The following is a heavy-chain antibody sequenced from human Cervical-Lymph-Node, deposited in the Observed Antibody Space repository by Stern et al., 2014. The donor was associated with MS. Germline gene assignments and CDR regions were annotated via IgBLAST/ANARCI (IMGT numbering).Heavy chain of an antibody. Sequence: EVQLVESGGGVIQPGGSLRLSCTASRFTVSRDYMTWVRQAPGEGLEWVSLITNVGSTFYTDSVKGRFTISRDDSKNTVYLHMTSLRAEDTAMYYCARDTSSPERSDWWGQGTLVTVSS. J-gene: IGHJ4*02. D-gene: IGHD1-1*01. CDR2: ITNVGST. CDR3: ARDTSSPERSDW. V-gene: IGHV3-53*01. CDR1: RFTVSRDY.